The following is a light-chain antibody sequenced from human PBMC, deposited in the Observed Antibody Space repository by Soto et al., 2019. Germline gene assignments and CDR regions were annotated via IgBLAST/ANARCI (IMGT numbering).Light chain of an antibody. Sequence: NFMLTQPHSVSESPGKTVTISCTRSSGSIASNSVQWYQQRPGSAPTTVIYEDNQRPSGVPDRFSGSTDGSSNSASLTISGLQTEDEADYYFQSYESSTVVFGGGTKLTVL. CDR3: QSYESSTVV. CDR2: EDN. CDR1: SGSIASNS. V-gene: IGLV6-57*04. J-gene: IGLJ2*01.